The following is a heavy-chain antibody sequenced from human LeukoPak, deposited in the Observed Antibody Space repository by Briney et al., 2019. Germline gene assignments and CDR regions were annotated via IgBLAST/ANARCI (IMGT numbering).Heavy chain of an antibody. Sequence: GESLKISCKGSGYRFINYWIGWVRQMPGKGLEWMGIIYPDDSDIRYSPSFQGQVTISADRSRSIAYVQWNSLKASDTAMYYCARQTLGVRGGEWDYWGQGTLVTVSS. J-gene: IGHJ4*02. D-gene: IGHD3-10*01. V-gene: IGHV5-51*01. CDR1: GYRFINYW. CDR3: ARQTLGVRGGEWDY. CDR2: IYPDDSDI.